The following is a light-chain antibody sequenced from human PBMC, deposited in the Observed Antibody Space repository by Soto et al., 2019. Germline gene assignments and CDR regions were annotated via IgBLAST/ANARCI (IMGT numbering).Light chain of an antibody. CDR1: QSVNSY. V-gene: IGKV3-11*01. CDR3: QQRSSWPLLT. Sequence: IVLTQSPATLSLSPGERATLSCRASQSVNSYLAWYQQKPGQAPRLLIYDASNRATGIPARFSGGGSGTDFTLTISSLEPEDFAIYYCQQRSSWPLLTFGGGTKV. CDR2: DAS. J-gene: IGKJ4*01.